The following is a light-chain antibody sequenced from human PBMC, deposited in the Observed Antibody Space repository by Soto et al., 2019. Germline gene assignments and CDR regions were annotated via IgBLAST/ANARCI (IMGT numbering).Light chain of an antibody. CDR2: EVS. Sequence: QSALTQPASVSGSPGQSITISCTGTSGDVGGYNYVSWYQQHPGKAPKLMIYEVSDRPSGVSHRFSGSKSGNTASLTISGLQAEDEADYYCSSYTSRSTLDVFGTGTKVTVL. V-gene: IGLV2-14*01. CDR3: SSYTSRSTLDV. J-gene: IGLJ1*01. CDR1: SGDVGGYNY.